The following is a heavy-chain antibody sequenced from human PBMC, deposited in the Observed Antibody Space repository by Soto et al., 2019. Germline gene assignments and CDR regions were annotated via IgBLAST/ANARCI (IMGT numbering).Heavy chain of an antibody. D-gene: IGHD6-19*01. CDR1: NGSISTNGHY. CDR2: IYYTGNS. CDR3: AREQWGFDS. Sequence: QVQLQESGPELVKSSQTLSLTCTVSNGSISTNGHYWTWIRQRPGKGLEWIAYIYYTGNSYYNPSLKSRLTISIDTSKNQFSLTLWSVTAADTAVYYCAREQWGFDSWGQGTLVTVSS. J-gene: IGHJ4*02. V-gene: IGHV4-31*03.